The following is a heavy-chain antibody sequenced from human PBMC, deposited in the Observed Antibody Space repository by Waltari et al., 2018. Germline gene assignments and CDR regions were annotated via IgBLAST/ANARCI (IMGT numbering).Heavy chain of an antibody. Sequence: EVQLVEPGGGLVKPGGSLRLSRAASGFTFSSYSMNWFCQAPRTGLEWVSSICLRSSYIYYADSGKGRFTICRDNAKNSLYLQMNSLRAEDTAVYYCAREEAVAGLSFDYWGQGTLVTVSS. CDR1: GFTFSSYS. D-gene: IGHD6-19*01. V-gene: IGHV3-21*01. CDR2: ICLRSSYI. CDR3: AREEAVAGLSFDY. J-gene: IGHJ4*02.